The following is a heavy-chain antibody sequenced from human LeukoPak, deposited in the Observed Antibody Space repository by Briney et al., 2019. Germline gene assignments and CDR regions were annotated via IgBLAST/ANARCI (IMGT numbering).Heavy chain of an antibody. J-gene: IGHJ6*02. D-gene: IGHD2-21*02. CDR1: GGSISSSNW. V-gene: IGHV4-4*02. CDR3: ARRKPVTGHYCGMDV. CDR2: IYHSGST. Sequence: SETLSLTCTVSGGSISSSNWWSWVRQPPGKGLEWIGEIYHSGSTNYNPSLKSRVTISVDKSKNQFSLKLSSVTAADTAVYYCARRKPVTGHYCGMDVWGQGTTVTVSS.